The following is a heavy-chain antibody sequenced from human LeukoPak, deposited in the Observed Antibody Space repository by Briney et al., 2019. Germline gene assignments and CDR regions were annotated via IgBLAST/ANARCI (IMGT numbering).Heavy chain of an antibody. CDR2: INHSGST. Sequence: SETLSLTCAVYGGSFSGYYWSWIRQPPGKGLEWIGEINHSGSTNYSPSLKSRVTISVDTSKNQFSLKLGSVTAADTAVYYCARSIGCSSTSCYAYYYYYGMDVWGQGTTVTVSS. V-gene: IGHV4-34*01. CDR1: GGSFSGYY. CDR3: ARSIGCSSTSCYAYYYYYGMDV. J-gene: IGHJ6*02. D-gene: IGHD2-2*01.